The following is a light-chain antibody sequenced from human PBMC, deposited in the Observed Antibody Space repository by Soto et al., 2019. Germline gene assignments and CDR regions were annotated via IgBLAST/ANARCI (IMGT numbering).Light chain of an antibody. Sequence: DIQMTQSPSSLSASVGXXXTITCRASXXXXXXLNWYQQKPGKAPKLLIYAASSLQSGVPSRFSGSGSGTDFTLTISSLQPEDFATYYCQQSYSTPYTFGQGTKLEIK. CDR3: QQSYSTPYT. CDR1: XXXXXX. CDR2: AAS. J-gene: IGKJ2*01. V-gene: IGKV1-39*01.